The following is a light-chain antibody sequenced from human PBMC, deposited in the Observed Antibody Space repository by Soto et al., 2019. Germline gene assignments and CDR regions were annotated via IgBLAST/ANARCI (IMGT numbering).Light chain of an antibody. CDR1: QTIIGNY. CDR3: EQHVNSVYI. CDR2: GAS. V-gene: IGKV3-20*01. J-gene: IGKJ2*01. Sequence: EGVRTQPPGTLSCSQGERATLSGRPSQTIIGNYLAWYQQKPGQAPRLLIYGASNRATGVPDRFSGSYSGTDFSLTITRLEPEDFAVYYCEQHVNSVYIFGQGTRLEIK.